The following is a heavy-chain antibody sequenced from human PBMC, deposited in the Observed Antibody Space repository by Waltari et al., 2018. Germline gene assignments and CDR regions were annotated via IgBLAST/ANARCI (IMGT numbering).Heavy chain of an antibody. CDR1: GYTFTSYG. V-gene: IGHV1-18*01. CDR2: ISAYNGNT. CDR3: ARDQRTVTTYYGMDV. J-gene: IGHJ6*02. D-gene: IGHD4-4*01. Sequence: QVQLVQSGAEVKKPGASVKVSCKASGYTFTSYGISWVRQAPGQGLEWMGWISAYNGNTNYAQKLQGRGTMTTDTSTSTAYMELSSLRSEDTAVYYCARDQRTVTTYYGMDVWGQGTTVTVSS.